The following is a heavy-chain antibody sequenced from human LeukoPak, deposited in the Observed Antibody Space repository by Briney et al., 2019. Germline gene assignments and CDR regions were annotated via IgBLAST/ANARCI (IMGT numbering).Heavy chain of an antibody. V-gene: IGHV3-30-3*01. Sequence: HPGGSLRLSCAASGFTFSSYAMHWVRQAPGKGLEWVAVISYDGSNKYYADSVKGRFTISRDNSKNTLYLQMNSLRAEDTAVYYCARVDSSMIAAAGVPGYYFDYWGQGTLVTVSS. D-gene: IGHD6-13*01. J-gene: IGHJ4*02. CDR1: GFTFSSYA. CDR2: ISYDGSNK. CDR3: ARVDSSMIAAAGVPGYYFDY.